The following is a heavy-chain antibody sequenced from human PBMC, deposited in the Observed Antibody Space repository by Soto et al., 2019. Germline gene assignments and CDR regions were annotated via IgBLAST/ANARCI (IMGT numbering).Heavy chain of an antibody. Sequence: ASVKVSCKVSGYTLTEVSIHWVRQAPGKGLEWMGGFDPENDETNYAQRFQGRFTMTEDSSTDTAFMELHSLRSDDTAVYYCTTAAFCSGAICYSGQNWFDPWGQGTLVTVSS. CDR3: TTAAFCSGAICYSGQNWFDP. J-gene: IGHJ5*02. D-gene: IGHD2-15*01. CDR1: GYTLTEVS. V-gene: IGHV1-24*01. CDR2: FDPENDET.